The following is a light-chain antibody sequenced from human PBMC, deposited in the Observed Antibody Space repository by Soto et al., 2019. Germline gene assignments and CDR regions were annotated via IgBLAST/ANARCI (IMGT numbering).Light chain of an antibody. CDR1: ESLVYSDGNTY. J-gene: IGKJ4*01. CDR3: MQGHYWPVT. V-gene: IGKV2-30*01. CDR2: KVS. Sequence: DVVMTQSPLFLPVTLGQPASISCRSSESLVYSDGNTYLNWFHLRPGQSPRRLIYKVSNRDSGVPDRVSGSGSGTDFTLKISRVEAEDVGPYYCMQGHYWPVTFGGGTRVEIK.